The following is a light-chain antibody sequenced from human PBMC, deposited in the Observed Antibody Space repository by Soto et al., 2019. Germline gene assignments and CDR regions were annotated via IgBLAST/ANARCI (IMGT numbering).Light chain of an antibody. CDR2: GAS. CDR1: QSVSNNY. CDR3: QQYNSYS. V-gene: IGKV3-20*01. J-gene: IGKJ1*01. Sequence: EIVLTQSPGTLSLSPGERASLSCRVSQSVSNNYLAWYQQKPGQAPRLLIYGASNRATGIPARFSGSGSGTEFTLTISSLQPDDFATYYCQQYNSYSFGQGTKVDIK.